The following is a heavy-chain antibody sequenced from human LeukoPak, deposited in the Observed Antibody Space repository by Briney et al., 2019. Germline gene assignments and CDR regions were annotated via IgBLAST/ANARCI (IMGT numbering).Heavy chain of an antibody. V-gene: IGHV3-9*01. J-gene: IGHJ4*02. D-gene: IGHD1-26*01. CDR3: AKDLGGRYYDYFDY. CDR2: ISSNSRSI. Sequence: GRSLRLSCAASGFTFDDHPMHWIRQAPGKGPEWVSGISSNSRSIGYADSVKGRFTISRDNAKNSLYLQMNSLRAEDTALYYCAKDLGGRYYDYFDYWGQGTLVTVSS. CDR1: GFTFDDHP.